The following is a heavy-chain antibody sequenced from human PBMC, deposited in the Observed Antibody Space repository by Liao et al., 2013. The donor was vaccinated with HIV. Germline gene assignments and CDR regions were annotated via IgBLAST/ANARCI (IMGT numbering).Heavy chain of an antibody. CDR1: GGSISSYY. V-gene: IGHV4-4*07. CDR2: IYTSGNT. D-gene: IGHD3-22*01. J-gene: IGHJ4*02. Sequence: QVQLQESGPGLVKPSETLSLTCTVSGGSISSYYWSWIRQPAGRGLEWIGRIYTSGNTNYNPSLKSRVTMSVDTSKNQFSLKLTSVTAADTAVYFCARLTDNYYEGSPYYYFFDSWGQGTLVAVSS. CDR3: ARLTDNYYEGSPYYYFFDS.